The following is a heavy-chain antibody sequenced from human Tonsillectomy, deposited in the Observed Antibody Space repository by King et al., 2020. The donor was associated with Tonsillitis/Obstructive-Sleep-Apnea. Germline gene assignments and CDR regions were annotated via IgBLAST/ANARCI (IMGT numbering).Heavy chain of an antibody. V-gene: IGHV4-39*01. J-gene: IGHJ4*02. CDR2: IYYSGST. CDR1: GGSISSSSYY. Sequence: QLQESGPGLVKPSETLSLTCTVSGGSISSSSYYWGWIRQPPGKGLEWLGSIYYSGSTYYNPSLKSRVTISVDTSNNQFSLKLSSVTAADTAVLYCARHTWGGASYYFEYLGQGTLVTVSS. CDR3: ARHTWGGASYYFEY. D-gene: IGHD3-16*01.